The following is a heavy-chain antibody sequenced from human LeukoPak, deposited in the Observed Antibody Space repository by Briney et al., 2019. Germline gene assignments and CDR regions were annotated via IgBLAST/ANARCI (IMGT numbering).Heavy chain of an antibody. J-gene: IGHJ4*02. D-gene: IGHD3-10*01. CDR2: IYHSGSI. V-gene: IGHV4-38-2*02. Sequence: SETLSLTCTVSGYSISSGYYWGWIRQPPGKGLEWIGSIYHSGSIYYNPSLKSRVTISVDTSKNQFSLKLSSVTAADTAVYYCARGYYYGSGSYLRWGQGTLVTVSS. CDR3: ARGYYYGSGSYLR. CDR1: GYSISSGYY.